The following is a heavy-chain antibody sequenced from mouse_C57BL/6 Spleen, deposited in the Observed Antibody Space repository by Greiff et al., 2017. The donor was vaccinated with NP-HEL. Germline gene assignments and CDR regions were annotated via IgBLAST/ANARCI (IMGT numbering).Heavy chain of an antibody. CDR1: GYTFTSYG. J-gene: IGHJ4*01. V-gene: IGHV1-81*01. CDR3: ARWLRRDYYAMDY. D-gene: IGHD2-2*01. Sequence: VQGVESGAELARPGASVKLSCKASGYTFTSYGISWVKQRTGQGLEWIGEIYPRSGNTYYNEKFKGKATLTADKSSSTAYMELRSLTSEDSAVYFCARWLRRDYYAMDYWGQGASVTVSS. CDR2: IYPRSGNT.